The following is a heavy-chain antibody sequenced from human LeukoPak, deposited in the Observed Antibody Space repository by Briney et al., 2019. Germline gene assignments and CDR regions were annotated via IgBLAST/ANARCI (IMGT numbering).Heavy chain of an antibody. D-gene: IGHD4-17*01. CDR3: ARMGATKVGDDYGPYYYYGMDV. CDR2: IYYSGST. Sequence: SETLSLTCTVSGGSISSGGYYWSWIRQHPGKGLEWIGYIYYSGSTYYNPSLKSRVTISVDTSKNQFSLKLSSVTAADTAVYYCARMGATKVGDDYGPYYYYGMDVWGQGTTVTVSS. J-gene: IGHJ6*02. CDR1: GGSISSGGYY. V-gene: IGHV4-31*03.